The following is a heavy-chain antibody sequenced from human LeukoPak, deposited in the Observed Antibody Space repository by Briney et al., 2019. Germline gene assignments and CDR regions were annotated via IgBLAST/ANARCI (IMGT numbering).Heavy chain of an antibody. J-gene: IGHJ4*02. D-gene: IGHD3-16*01. CDR3: AIFPLWGFDY. Sequence: GGSLRLSCAASGFTFSSYAMSWVRQAPGKGLEWVSALNYNGGNTYYADSVKGRFTISRDNSKNTLYLQMNSLRAEDTAVYYCAIFPLWGFDYWGQGTLVTVSS. V-gene: IGHV3-23*01. CDR1: GFTFSSYA. CDR2: LNYNGGNT.